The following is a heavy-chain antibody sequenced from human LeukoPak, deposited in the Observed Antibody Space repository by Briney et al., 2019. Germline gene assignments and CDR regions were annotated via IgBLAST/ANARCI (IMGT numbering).Heavy chain of an antibody. Sequence: SETLSFTCTVSGGSISSPTCYWAWIRQPPGQELEWIKTIHHSGSTYDNPSLKSRFTMSVDTSKNQFFLNLSSVTAADTAVYYCARLGGYHDPPDYWGQGTLVTVSS. CDR1: GGSISSPTCY. V-gene: IGHV4-39*01. D-gene: IGHD3-16*02. J-gene: IGHJ4*02. CDR3: ARLGGYHDPPDY. CDR2: IHHSGST.